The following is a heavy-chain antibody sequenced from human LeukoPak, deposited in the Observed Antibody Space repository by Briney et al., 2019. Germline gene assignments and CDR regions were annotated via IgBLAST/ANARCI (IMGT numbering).Heavy chain of an antibody. J-gene: IGHJ4*02. CDR1: GGSLRGYF. V-gene: IGHV4-4*07. CDR2: IYMSGMT. CDR3: ARDYYASGSYGVDN. Sequence: SETLSLTCSISGGSLRGYFWSWIRQPAGKGMEWIGRIYMSGMTNYNPSLESRVTMSIDTSKNQFSLKLSSVTAADTAVYYCARDYYASGSYGVDNWGQGTLVNVSS. D-gene: IGHD3-10*01.